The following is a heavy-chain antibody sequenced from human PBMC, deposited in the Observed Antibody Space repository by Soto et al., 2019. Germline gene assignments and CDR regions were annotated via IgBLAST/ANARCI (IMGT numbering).Heavy chain of an antibody. CDR3: AHIVVAGTLRYVDL. J-gene: IGHJ2*01. V-gene: IGHV2-5*02. CDR1: GFSLSTSGVG. D-gene: IGHD6-19*01. CDR2: IYWDDDK. Sequence: SGPTLVNPTQTLTLTCTFSGFSLSTSGVGVGWIRQPPGKALERLALIYWDDDKQYSPSLKSRRTITTDTSKHQVVLTMTNMEPVDTATYCCAHIVVAGTLRYVDLWGRGTLVTVSS.